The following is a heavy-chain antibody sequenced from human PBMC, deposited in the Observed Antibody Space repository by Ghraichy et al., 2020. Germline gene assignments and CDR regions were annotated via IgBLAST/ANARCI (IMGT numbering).Heavy chain of an antibody. Sequence: SVKVSCKASGFTFTSSAVQWVRQARGQRLESIGWIVAGTGNTNYAQKFQERVTLTRDMSTSTAYMELSSLRSEDTAVYYCAADAAYYYDTSGYSPPREGGQGTLV. CDR2: IVAGTGNT. J-gene: IGHJ4*02. CDR1: GFTFTSSA. D-gene: IGHD3-22*01. V-gene: IGHV1-58*01. CDR3: AADAAYYYDTSGYSPPRE.